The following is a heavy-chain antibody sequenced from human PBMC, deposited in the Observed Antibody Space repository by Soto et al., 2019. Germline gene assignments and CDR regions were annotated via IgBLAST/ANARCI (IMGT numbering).Heavy chain of an antibody. CDR1: GFTFSSCA. J-gene: IGHJ3*02. Sequence: PGGSLRLSCAASGFTFSSCAMGWVRQAPGKGLEWVSDIIDSGGSTYYADSVKGRFTISRDNAKNTLYLEMNSLRVEDTAVYYCARDLGYCSSTTCYDLLDMRGQGTMVTVSS. D-gene: IGHD2-2*01. V-gene: IGHV3-23*01. CDR3: ARDLGYCSSTTCYDLLDM. CDR2: IIDSGGST.